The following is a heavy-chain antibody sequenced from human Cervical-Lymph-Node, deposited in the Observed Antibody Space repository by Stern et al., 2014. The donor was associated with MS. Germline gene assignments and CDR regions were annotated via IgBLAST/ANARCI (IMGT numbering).Heavy chain of an antibody. CDR2: ISKDGSKK. J-gene: IGHJ4*02. V-gene: IGHV3-30*18. CDR1: GLNFSSYG. CDR3: AKAWGH. Sequence: VQLVESGGGVVQPGRSLRLSCEASGLNFSSYGMHWVRQAPRKEPEWVAVISKDGSKKYYAGSVKGRFTVSRDNSKNTLFLQMNSLRREDTAVYYCAKAWGHWGQGTLVIVSS. D-gene: IGHD7-27*01.